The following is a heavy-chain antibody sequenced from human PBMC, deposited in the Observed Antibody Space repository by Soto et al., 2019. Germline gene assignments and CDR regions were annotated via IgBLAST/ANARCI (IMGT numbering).Heavy chain of an antibody. V-gene: IGHV3-7*01. CDR3: AREGEHWGDYMDA. Sequence: EVQLVESGGGLVQPGGSLRLSCAASGFSFSSLWMAWARQAPGKGLEWVANIKEDGSKRNYVDSVKGRFTISRDNARNSLSLQMNSLRADDTAVYYCAREGEHWGDYMDAWGKGTTVIVSS. D-gene: IGHD3-16*01. J-gene: IGHJ6*03. CDR2: IKEDGSKR. CDR1: GFSFSSLW.